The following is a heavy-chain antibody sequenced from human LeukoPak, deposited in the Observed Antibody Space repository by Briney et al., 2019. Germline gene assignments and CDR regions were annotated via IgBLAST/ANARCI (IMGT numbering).Heavy chain of an antibody. CDR2: ISYSGST. CDR3: AGGATYYYDSSGYY. V-gene: IGHV4-59*01. D-gene: IGHD3-22*01. J-gene: IGHJ4*02. Sequence: ETLSIICTVSGGYFSGFYWSWIRQPPGKGLEWIGYISYSGSTNYKPSLKSRVTIALVTSKNQFSLKLSSVTAADTAVNYCAGGATYYYDSSGYYWGQGNLVTVSS. CDR1: GGYFSGFY.